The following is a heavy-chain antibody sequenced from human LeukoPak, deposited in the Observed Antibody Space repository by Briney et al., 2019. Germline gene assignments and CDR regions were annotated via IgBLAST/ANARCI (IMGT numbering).Heavy chain of an antibody. J-gene: IGHJ3*02. CDR1: GGSFSGYY. D-gene: IGHD3-16*02. CDR3: ARKEVWGSYRDAFDI. Sequence: SETLSLTCAVYGGSFSGYYWSWIRQPPGKGLEWIGEINHSGSTNYNPSLKSRVTIPVDTSKNQFSLKLSSVTAADTAVYYCARKEVWGSYRDAFDIWGQGTMVTVCS. V-gene: IGHV4-34*01. CDR2: INHSGST.